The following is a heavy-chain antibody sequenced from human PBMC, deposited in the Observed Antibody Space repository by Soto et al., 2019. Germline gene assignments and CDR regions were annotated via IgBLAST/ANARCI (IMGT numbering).Heavy chain of an antibody. CDR3: AKDRRDGDFMHILVVYF. D-gene: IGHD2-15*01. CDR1: GFSLSSYA. J-gene: IGHJ4*02. CDR2: MSYDETKK. V-gene: IGHV3-30*18. Sequence: VQLAESGGGVVQPGGSLRLSCATFGFSLSSYAMHWVRQAPGKGLEWVALMSYDETKKYYADSVEGRFTISRDTSTNTLCVQMNNLRVEDTAVYYCAKDRRDGDFMHILVVYFWGQGALVTVSS.